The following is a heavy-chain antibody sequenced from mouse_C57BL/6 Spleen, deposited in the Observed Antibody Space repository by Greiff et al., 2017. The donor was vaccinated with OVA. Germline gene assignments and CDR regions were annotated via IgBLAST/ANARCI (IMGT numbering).Heavy chain of an antibody. Sequence: QVQLQQPGAELVKPGASVKMSCKASGYTFTSYWITWVKQRPGQGLEWIGDIYPGSGSTNYNEKFKSKATLTVDTSSSTAYMQLSSLTSEDSAVYYCAPYDCDRAWFAYWGQGTLVTVSA. V-gene: IGHV1-55*01. D-gene: IGHD2-4*01. CDR3: APYDCDRAWFAY. CDR2: IYPGSGST. CDR1: GYTFTSYW. J-gene: IGHJ3*01.